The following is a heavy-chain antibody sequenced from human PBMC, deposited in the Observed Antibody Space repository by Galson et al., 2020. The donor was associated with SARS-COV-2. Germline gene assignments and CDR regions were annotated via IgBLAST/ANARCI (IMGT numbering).Heavy chain of an antibody. V-gene: IGHV4-61*01. CDR2: IYYSGST. CDR1: GGSVSSGSYY. CDR3: ARVPAYYDFWSGYAWAFDI. D-gene: IGHD3-3*01. J-gene: IGHJ3*02. Sequence: SETLSLTCTVSGGSVSSGSYYWSWIRQPPGKGLEWIGYIYYSGSTNYNPSLKSRVTISVDTSKNQFSLKLSSVTAADTAVYYCARVPAYYDFWSGYAWAFDIWGQGTMVTVSA.